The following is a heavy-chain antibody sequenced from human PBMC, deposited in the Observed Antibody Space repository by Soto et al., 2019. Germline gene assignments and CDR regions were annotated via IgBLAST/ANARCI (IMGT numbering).Heavy chain of an antibody. D-gene: IGHD6-19*01. Sequence: PGESLKISCKGSGYSFTSYWIGWVRQMPGKGLEWMGIIYPGDSDTRYSPSFQGQVTISADKSISTAYLQWSSLKASDTAMYYCARLIRIAVAGTFRWYFDYWGQGTLVTVSS. CDR1: GYSFTSYW. V-gene: IGHV5-51*01. CDR2: IYPGDSDT. J-gene: IGHJ4*02. CDR3: ARLIRIAVAGTFRWYFDY.